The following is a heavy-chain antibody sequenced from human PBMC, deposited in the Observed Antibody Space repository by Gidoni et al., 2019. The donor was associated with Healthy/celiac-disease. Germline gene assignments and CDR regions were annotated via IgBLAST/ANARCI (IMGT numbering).Heavy chain of an antibody. CDR2: ITHSGST. CDR1: GGSFSGYY. D-gene: IGHD6-13*01. Sequence: QVHLQQWGAGLLKPSETLSLTCALDGGSFSGYYCSWIRQPPGKGLEWIAEITHSGSTNYNPALKSRVTIAVDTSKNQFSLKVNSVTAADTAVYYCARSSRYSSPHHYFDYWGQGILVTVSS. V-gene: IGHV4-34*01. CDR3: ARSSRYSSPHHYFDY. J-gene: IGHJ4*02.